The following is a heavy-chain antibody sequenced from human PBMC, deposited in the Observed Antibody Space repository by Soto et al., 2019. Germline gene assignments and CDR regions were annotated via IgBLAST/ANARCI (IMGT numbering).Heavy chain of an antibody. D-gene: IGHD2-8*01. V-gene: IGHV1-18*01. CDR2: ISAYNGKT. CDR1: GYAFTSYG. J-gene: IGHJ5*02. Sequence: GASVKLSCKASGYAFTSYGISWMRQAPGQGLEWMGWISAYNGKTNYAQKLQGRVTMTTDTATSTAYMELGSLRSDDTAVYYCARDLGYCTNGVCHNWFDPWGQGTPVTVSS. CDR3: ARDLGYCTNGVCHNWFDP.